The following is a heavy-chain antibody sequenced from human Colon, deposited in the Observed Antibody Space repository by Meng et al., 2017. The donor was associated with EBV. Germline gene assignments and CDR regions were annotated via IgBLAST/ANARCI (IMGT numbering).Heavy chain of an antibody. V-gene: IGHV4-30-2*01. CDR2: IYHGVNI. J-gene: IGHJ5*02. D-gene: IGHD3-10*01. CDR1: GVSITSGDYS. CDR3: VRDTRRGGGWFDP. Sequence: QVLLHAPCSVLVKPSQTLSLPCAVSGVSITSGDYSWTLIRQPPGKGLEWIGYIYHGVNIYYTPSLRSRVTISVDKSRNQFSLKLTSVSAADTAVYYCVRDTRRGGGWFDPWGQGTLVTVSS.